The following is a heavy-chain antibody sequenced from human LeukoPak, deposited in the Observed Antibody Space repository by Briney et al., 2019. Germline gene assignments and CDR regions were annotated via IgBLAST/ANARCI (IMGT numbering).Heavy chain of an antibody. CDR1: GGSISTYY. CDR2: IYYTGST. J-gene: IGHJ5*02. Sequence: PSETLSLTCTLSGGSISTYYWSWVRQTPGKGLEWIGYIYYTGSTDYNPSLKSRVTMSVDTSKNQFSLKLSSVTAADTAVYSCARGSVRGEFDPWGQGTLVTVSS. CDR3: ARGSVRGEFDP. D-gene: IGHD3-10*01. V-gene: IGHV4-59*01.